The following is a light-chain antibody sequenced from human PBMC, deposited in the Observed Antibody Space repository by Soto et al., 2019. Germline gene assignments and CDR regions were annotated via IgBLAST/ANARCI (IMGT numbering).Light chain of an antibody. J-gene: IGKJ4*01. Sequence: EIVLTQSPGTLSLSPGERATLSCRASQSVSSGYLAWYQQKPGQAPRLLIYGASTRATGIPDRFIGSGSGTDLALIISRLEPEDSAVYYCQQYGSSPLTFGGGTKVDIK. V-gene: IGKV3-20*01. CDR2: GAS. CDR3: QQYGSSPLT. CDR1: QSVSSGY.